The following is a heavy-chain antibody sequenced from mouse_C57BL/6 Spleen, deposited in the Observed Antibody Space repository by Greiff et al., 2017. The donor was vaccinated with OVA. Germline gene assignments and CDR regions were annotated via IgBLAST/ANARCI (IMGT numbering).Heavy chain of an antibody. CDR3: ARLDYYGSSHYAMDY. D-gene: IGHD1-1*01. CDR2: IHPNSGST. Sequence: QVQLQQPGAELVKPGASVKLSCKASGYTFTSYWMHWVKQRPGQGLEWIGVIHPNSGSTTYNEKFKSKATLTVDKSSSTAYMQLSSLTSEDAAVYYCARLDYYGSSHYAMDYWGQGTSVTVSS. V-gene: IGHV1-64*01. CDR1: GYTFTSYW. J-gene: IGHJ4*01.